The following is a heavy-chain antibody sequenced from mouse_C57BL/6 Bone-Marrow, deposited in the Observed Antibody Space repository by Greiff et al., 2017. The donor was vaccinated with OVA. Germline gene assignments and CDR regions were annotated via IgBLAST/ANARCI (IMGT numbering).Heavy chain of an antibody. D-gene: IGHD2-3*01. Sequence: EVQRVESGEGLVKPGGSLKLSCAASGFTFSSYAMSWVRQTPEKRLEWVAYISSGGDYIYYADTVKGRFTISRDNARNTLYLQMSSLKSEDTAMYYCTRDLCRDYAMDYWGQGTSVTVSS. CDR2: ISSGGDYI. V-gene: IGHV5-9-1*02. CDR1: GFTFSSYA. J-gene: IGHJ4*01. CDR3: TRDLCRDYAMDY.